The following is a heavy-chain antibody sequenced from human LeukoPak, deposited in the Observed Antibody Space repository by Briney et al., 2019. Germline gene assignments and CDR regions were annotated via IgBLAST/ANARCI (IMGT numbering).Heavy chain of an antibody. CDR1: GYTLTELS. V-gene: IGHV1-24*01. Sequence: ASVKVSCKVSGYTLTELSMHWVRQAPGKGLEWMGGFDPEDGETIYAQKFQGRVTMTEDTSTDTAYMELSSLRSEDTAVYYCVTEAGVTTEVREYYYGMDVWGQGTTVTVSS. CDR3: VTEAGVTTEVREYYYGMDV. D-gene: IGHD4-11*01. J-gene: IGHJ6*02. CDR2: FDPEDGET.